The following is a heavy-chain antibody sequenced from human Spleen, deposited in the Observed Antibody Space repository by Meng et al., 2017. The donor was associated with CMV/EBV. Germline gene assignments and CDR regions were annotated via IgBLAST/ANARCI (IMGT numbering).Heavy chain of an antibody. Sequence: YNWAWIRQPPGKGLEWIGSIYYNGNTFYNPSLKSRVTISGDTSKNQFSLKVNSLTAADTAVYYCARARTIYCSSTSCYPQFDPWGQGTLVTVSS. CDR1: YN. D-gene: IGHD2-2*01. CDR3: ARARTIYCSSTSCYPQFDP. CDR2: IYYNGNT. V-gene: IGHV4-39*07. J-gene: IGHJ5*02.